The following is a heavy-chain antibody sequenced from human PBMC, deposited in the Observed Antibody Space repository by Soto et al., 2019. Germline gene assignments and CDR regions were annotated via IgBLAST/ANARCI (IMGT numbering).Heavy chain of an antibody. Sequence: GASVKVSCKVSGYTLTELSMHWVRQAPGKGLEWMGGFDPEDGETIYAQKFQGRVTMTEDTSTDTAYMELSSLRSEDTAVYYCATGGIAAADAVLLYWGQGTLVTVSS. CDR2: FDPEDGET. J-gene: IGHJ4*02. D-gene: IGHD6-13*01. CDR3: ATGGIAAADAVLLY. CDR1: GYTLTELS. V-gene: IGHV1-24*01.